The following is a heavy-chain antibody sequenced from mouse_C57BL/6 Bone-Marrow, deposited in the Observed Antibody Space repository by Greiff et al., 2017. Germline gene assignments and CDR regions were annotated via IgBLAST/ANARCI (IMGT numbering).Heavy chain of an antibody. V-gene: IGHV1-26*01. Sequence: VQLQQSGPELVKPGASVKISCKASGYTFTDYYMNWVKQSHGKSLEWIGDINPNNGGTSYNQKFKGKATLTVDKSSSPAYMEVRSLTSEGSAVYYCGRSAEYNVRGAMGNWGQGDSDTVSS. CDR1: GYTFTDYY. CDR2: INPNNGGT. J-gene: IGHJ4*01. CDR3: GRSAEYNVRGAMGN. D-gene: IGHD5-1*01.